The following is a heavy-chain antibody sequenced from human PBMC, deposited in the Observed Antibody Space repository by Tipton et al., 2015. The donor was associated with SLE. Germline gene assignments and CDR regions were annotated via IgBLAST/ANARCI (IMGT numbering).Heavy chain of an antibody. CDR3: ARVKLRFGELFLYHPLDL. V-gene: IGHV4-59*01. Sequence: TLSLTCTVSGGSISSYYWSWIRQPPGKGLEWIGYVYYTGTTNRNPYLKRRTTISVDTSRNHFSLNLTSVTAADTAMYDCARVKLRFGELFLYHPLDLWGQGTMVTVSS. D-gene: IGHD3-10*01. CDR1: GGSISSYY. J-gene: IGHJ3*01. CDR2: VYYTGTT.